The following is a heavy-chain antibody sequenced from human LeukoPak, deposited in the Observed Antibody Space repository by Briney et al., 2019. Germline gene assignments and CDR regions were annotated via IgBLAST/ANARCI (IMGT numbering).Heavy chain of an antibody. CDR1: GFTFSSYA. CDR3: ARSYCSGGSCFPTYFQH. J-gene: IGHJ1*01. V-gene: IGHV3-23*01. CDR2: ISGSGGST. D-gene: IGHD2-15*01. Sequence: PGGSLRLSCAASGFTFSSYAMSWVRQAPGKGLEWVSAISGSGGSTYYADSVKGRFTISRDNAKNMLYLQMNSLRAEDTAVYYCARSYCSGGSCFPTYFQHWGQGTLVTVSS.